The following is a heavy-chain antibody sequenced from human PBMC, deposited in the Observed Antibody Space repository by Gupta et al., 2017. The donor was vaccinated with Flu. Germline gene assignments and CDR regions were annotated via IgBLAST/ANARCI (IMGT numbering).Heavy chain of an antibody. V-gene: IGHV4-39*01. Sequence: QLQLQQSGPGLVKPSETLSLTCTVSGGSISNSTYYWGWIRQSPGKGLEWIGSVFNGGGTYYNPSLRSRVTMSADTSKNQFSLKLSSVTAADTAVFYCVSWRAILNRGYGGGYYNFGMDVWGQGTTVTVS. CDR2: VFNGGGT. CDR3: VSWRAILNRGYGGGYYNFGMDV. CDR1: GGSISNSTYY. J-gene: IGHJ6*02. D-gene: IGHD5-12*01.